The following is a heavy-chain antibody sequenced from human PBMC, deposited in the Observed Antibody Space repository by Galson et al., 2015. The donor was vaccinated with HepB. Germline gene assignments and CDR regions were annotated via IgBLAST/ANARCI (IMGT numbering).Heavy chain of an antibody. CDR2: ISSSSYI. V-gene: IGHV3-21*01. D-gene: IGHD3-10*02. Sequence: SLRLSCAASGFTFSSYSMNWVRQAPGKGLEWVSSISSSSYIYYADSVKGRFTISRDNAKNSLYLQMNSLRAEDTAVYYCARVFKALHAFDIWGQGTMVTVSS. J-gene: IGHJ3*02. CDR1: GFTFSSYS. CDR3: ARVFKALHAFDI.